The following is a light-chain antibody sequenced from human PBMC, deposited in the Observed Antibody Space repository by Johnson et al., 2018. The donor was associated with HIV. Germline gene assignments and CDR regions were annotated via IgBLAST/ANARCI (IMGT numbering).Light chain of an antibody. V-gene: IGLV1-51*02. CDR1: SSNIGNNY. Sequence: QSVLTQPPSVSAAPGQKVTISCSGSSSNIGNNYVSWYQQLPGTAPKLLIYENNKRPSGIPDRFSGSKSGTSATLGITGLQTGDEADYYCGTWDSSLSVFYVFGTGTTLTVV. CDR2: ENN. CDR3: GTWDSSLSVFYV. J-gene: IGLJ1*01.